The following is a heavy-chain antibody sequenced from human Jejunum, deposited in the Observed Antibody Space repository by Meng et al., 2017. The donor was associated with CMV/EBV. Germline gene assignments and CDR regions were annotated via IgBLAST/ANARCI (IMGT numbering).Heavy chain of an antibody. J-gene: IGHJ5*02. V-gene: IGHV1-18*01. CDR2: ISTNNDNT. CDR3: ARDPFDYWFDP. CDR1: GYTVTDYG. Sequence: SCKAAGYTVTDYGISWVRQAPGQGLEWMGWISTNNDNTNYAQKLQGRVTMTTDTSTSTAYMELRNLRSDDTAVYYCARDPFDYWFDPWGQGTLVTVSS.